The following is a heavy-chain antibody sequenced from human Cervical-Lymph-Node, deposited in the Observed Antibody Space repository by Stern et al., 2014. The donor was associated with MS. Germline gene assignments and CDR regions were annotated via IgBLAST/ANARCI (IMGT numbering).Heavy chain of an antibody. CDR2: IMPILGTS. V-gene: IGHV1-69*01. J-gene: IGHJ5*02. D-gene: IGHD1-26*01. CDR1: GGTLISYP. Sequence: VQLVESGAEVKKPGSSVKVSCQASGGTLISYPISWVRQAPGQGLEWLGGIMPILGTSNYAHTFQGRVTITADESTTTIYMELRSLKSEDTAVYYCARHLGSHESGWFDPWGQGTLVTVSS. CDR3: ARHLGSHESGWFDP.